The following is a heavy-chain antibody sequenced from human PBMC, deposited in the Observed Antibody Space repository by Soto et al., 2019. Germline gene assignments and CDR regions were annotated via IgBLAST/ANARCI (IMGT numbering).Heavy chain of an antibody. CDR3: TTVTAAGSYYFDY. D-gene: IGHD6-13*01. V-gene: IGHV3-15*07. J-gene: IGHJ4*02. CDR1: GFTFSNAW. Sequence: GGSLRLSCAASGFTFSNAWMNWVRQAPGKGLEWVGRIKSKTDGGTTDYAAPVKGRFTISREDSKNTLYLQMNSLKTEDTAVYYCTTVTAAGSYYFDYWGQGTLVTVSS. CDR2: IKSKTDGGTT.